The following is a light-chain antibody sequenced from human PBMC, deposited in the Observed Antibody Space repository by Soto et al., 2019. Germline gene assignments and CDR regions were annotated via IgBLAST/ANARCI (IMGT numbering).Light chain of an antibody. Sequence: EVVLTQSTGTLSLSPGERSTLSCWASQSVSNRYLAWYQQKPGQAPRLLICGASSRATGIPDRFSGSGSGTDFTLTISRLEPEDFAVYYCQQYDSLWTFGQGTMVDIK. CDR3: QQYDSLWT. CDR1: QSVSNRY. J-gene: IGKJ1*01. CDR2: GAS. V-gene: IGKV3-20*01.